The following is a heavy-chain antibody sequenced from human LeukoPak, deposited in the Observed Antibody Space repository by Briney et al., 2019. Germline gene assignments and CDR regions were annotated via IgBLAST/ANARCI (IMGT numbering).Heavy chain of an antibody. CDR2: IYTSGST. CDR3: ARDGVTTSSQAFDY. Sequence: SETLSLTCTVSGGSISSYYWSWIRQPPGKGLEWIGYIYTSGSTNYNPSLKSRVTISVDTSKNQFSLKLSSVTAADTAVYYCARDGVTTSSQAFDYWGQGTLVTVSS. J-gene: IGHJ4*02. V-gene: IGHV4-4*09. CDR1: GGSISSYY. D-gene: IGHD4-17*01.